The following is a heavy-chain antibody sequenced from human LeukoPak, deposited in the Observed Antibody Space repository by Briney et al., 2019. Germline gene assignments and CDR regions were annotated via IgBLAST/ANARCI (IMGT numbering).Heavy chain of an antibody. D-gene: IGHD1-26*01. CDR2: IYSGGSA. V-gene: IGHV4-39*01. Sequence: SETLSLTCTVSGGSISSTSYYWGWIRQPPGRGLEWIGSIYSGGSASYNPSLKSRLTISVDTSKSQFSLKLSSVTAADTAVYYCARGWGARAYWGQGTLVTVSS. CDR1: GGSISSTSYY. J-gene: IGHJ4*02. CDR3: ARGWGARAY.